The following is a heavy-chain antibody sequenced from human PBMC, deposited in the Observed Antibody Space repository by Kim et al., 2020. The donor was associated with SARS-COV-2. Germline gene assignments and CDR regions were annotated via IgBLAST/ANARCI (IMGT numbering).Heavy chain of an antibody. Sequence: GGSLRLSCAASRFTFTSYDMNWVRQAPGKGLEWISIITSSSNGIHNADSVKSRFTISRDNAKNTLYLQMDSLRDEDTAVYYCARETGSASLWYFELWGRGTLVTVSS. CDR2: ITSSSNGI. J-gene: IGHJ2*01. D-gene: IGHD3-10*01. CDR1: RFTFTSYD. V-gene: IGHV3-48*02. CDR3: ARETGSASLWYFEL.